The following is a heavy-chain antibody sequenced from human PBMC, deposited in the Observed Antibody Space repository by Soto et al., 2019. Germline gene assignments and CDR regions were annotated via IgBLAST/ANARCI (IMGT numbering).Heavy chain of an antibody. CDR3: AKAITMVRGVIIEGAFDI. V-gene: IGHV3-23*01. D-gene: IGHD3-10*01. Sequence: GGSLRLSCAASGFTFSSYAMSWVRQAPGKGLEWVSAISGSGGSTYYADSVKGRFTISRDNSKNTLYLQMNSLRAEDRAVYYCAKAITMVRGVIIEGAFDIWGQGTMVTVSS. CDR2: ISGSGGST. CDR1: GFTFSSYA. J-gene: IGHJ3*02.